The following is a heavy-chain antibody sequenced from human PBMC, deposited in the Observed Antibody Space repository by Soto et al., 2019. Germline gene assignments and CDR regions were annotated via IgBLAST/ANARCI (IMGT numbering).Heavy chain of an antibody. CDR3: ARVSANWKDDSAFDV. CDR1: GFTFSSYG. Sequence: DVQLVESGGGLVRPGWSLRLSCAGSGFTFSSYGMNWVRQAPGKGLEWVSSISSSSTYIYYADSVKGRFTISRDNAKASLYLQMHSLRVEDTGVYFCARVSANWKDDSAFDVWGQGTMVTVSS. D-gene: IGHD1-1*01. CDR2: ISSSSTYI. J-gene: IGHJ3*01. V-gene: IGHV3-21*01.